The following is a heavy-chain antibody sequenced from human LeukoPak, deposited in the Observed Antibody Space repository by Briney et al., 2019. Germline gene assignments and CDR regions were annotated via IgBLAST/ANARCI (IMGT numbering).Heavy chain of an antibody. CDR3: ASSRSRVWEDP. CDR2: IGSSSSYI. J-gene: IGHJ5*02. V-gene: IGHV3-21*01. CDR1: GFTFSSYS. D-gene: IGHD6-13*01. Sequence: PGGSLRLSCAASGFTFSSYSMNWVRQAPGKGLEWVSSIGSSSSYIYYADSVKGRFTISRDNAKNSLYLQMNSLRAEDTAVYYCASSRSRVWEDPWGQGTLVTVSS.